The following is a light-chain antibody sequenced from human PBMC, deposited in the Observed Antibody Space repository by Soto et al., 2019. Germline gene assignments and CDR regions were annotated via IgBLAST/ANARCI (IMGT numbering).Light chain of an antibody. Sequence: QSALTQPASVSGSPGQSITISCTGTSSDIGGYDFVSWYQQHPGKAPKLIIYEVTNRPSGVSNRFSGSKSGNTASLTISGLQAEDEADDYCTSYTGSSTLDVVFGGGTQLTVL. CDR2: EVT. J-gene: IGLJ2*01. CDR1: SSDIGGYDF. CDR3: TSYTGSSTLDVV. V-gene: IGLV2-14*01.